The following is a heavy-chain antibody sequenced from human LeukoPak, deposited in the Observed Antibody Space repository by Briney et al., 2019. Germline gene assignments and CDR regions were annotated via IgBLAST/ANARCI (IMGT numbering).Heavy chain of an antibody. D-gene: IGHD2-15*01. J-gene: IGHJ2*01. V-gene: IGHV3-23*01. CDR3: AKGYCSGGSCYNWYFDL. CDR1: GFTFSSYA. Sequence: GGSLRLSCAASGFTFSSYAMSWVRQAPGKGLEWVSGISGSGGSTYHADSVKGRFTISRDNSKNTLYLQMNSLGAEDTALYYCAKGYCSGGSCYNWYFDLCGRGTLVTVSS. CDR2: ISGSGGST.